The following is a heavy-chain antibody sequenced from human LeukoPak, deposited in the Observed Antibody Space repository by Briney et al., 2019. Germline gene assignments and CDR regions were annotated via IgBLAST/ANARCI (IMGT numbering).Heavy chain of an antibody. Sequence: GGSLRLSCAASGFTFSNYWMSWVRQAPGKGLEWLANINQDGSEIYYVDSVKGRFTISRDNAQNSLYLQMSSLRAEDTAVYYCARDRCSGGDCYTPFHYWGQGTLVTVSS. CDR1: GFTFSNYW. CDR3: ARDRCSGGDCYTPFHY. CDR2: INQDGSEI. D-gene: IGHD2-15*01. V-gene: IGHV3-7*01. J-gene: IGHJ4*02.